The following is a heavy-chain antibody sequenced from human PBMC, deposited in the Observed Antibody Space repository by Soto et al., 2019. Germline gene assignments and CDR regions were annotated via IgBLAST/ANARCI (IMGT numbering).Heavy chain of an antibody. CDR3: GREKWLQPDY. CDR2: INPDGSAE. D-gene: IGHD5-12*01. CDR1: GLNFNNAW. J-gene: IGHJ4*02. V-gene: IGHV3-7*04. Sequence: EVQLVESGGALVQPGGSLRLTCVVSGLNFNNAWMNWVRQAPGKGLEWVANINPDGSAEGYVHSVRGRFTISRDNAKNSLYLQMNSLSADDTAVDYCGREKWLQPDYWGQGTLVTVSS.